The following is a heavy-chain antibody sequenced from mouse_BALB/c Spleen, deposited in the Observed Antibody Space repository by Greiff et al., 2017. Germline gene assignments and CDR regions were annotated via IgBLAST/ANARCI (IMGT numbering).Heavy chain of an antibody. V-gene: IGHV1-7*01. CDR2: INPSTGYT. CDR3: ARGVPDIPFAY. CDR1: GYTFTSYW. J-gene: IGHJ3*01. Sequence: VQLQQSGAELAKPGASVKMSCKASGYTFTSYWMHWVKQRPGQGLEWIGYINPSTGYTEYNQKFKDKATLTADKSSSTAYMQLSSLTSEDSAVYYCARGVPDIPFAYWGQGTLVTVSA. D-gene: IGHD3-3*01.